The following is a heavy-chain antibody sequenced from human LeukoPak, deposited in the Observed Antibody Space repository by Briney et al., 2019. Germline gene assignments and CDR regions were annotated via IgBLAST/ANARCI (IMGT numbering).Heavy chain of an antibody. Sequence: SETLSLTCTVSGGSISSYYWSWIRQPAGKGLEWIGRIYTSGSTNYNPSLKSRVTMSVDTSKNQFSLKLSSVTAADTAVYYCARTSAAIRAFSLDAFDIWGQGTMATVSS. CDR2: IYTSGST. V-gene: IGHV4-4*07. CDR1: GGSISSYY. CDR3: ARTSAAIRAFSLDAFDI. J-gene: IGHJ3*02. D-gene: IGHD2-2*02.